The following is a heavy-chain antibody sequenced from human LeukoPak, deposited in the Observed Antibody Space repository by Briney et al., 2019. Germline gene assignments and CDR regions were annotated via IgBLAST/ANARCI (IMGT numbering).Heavy chain of an antibody. D-gene: IGHD4-17*01. Sequence: SETLSLTWTVSGGSISSYYWSWIRQPPGKGLEWIGYIYYSGSTNYNPSLKSQVTISVDTSKNQFSLKLSSVTAADTAVYYCARMTTVTSIRFDPWGQGTLVTVSS. J-gene: IGHJ5*02. CDR2: IYYSGST. CDR3: ARMTTVTSIRFDP. V-gene: IGHV4-59*01. CDR1: GGSISSYY.